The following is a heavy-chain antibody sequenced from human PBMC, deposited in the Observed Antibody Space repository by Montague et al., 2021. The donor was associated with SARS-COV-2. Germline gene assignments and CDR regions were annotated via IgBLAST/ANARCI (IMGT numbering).Heavy chain of an antibody. J-gene: IGHJ4*02. Sequence: SLRLSCAASGFTFSSYWMHWVRQAPGKGLVWVSRINSDGSSTSYSDSVKGLFTISRDDAKNTLYLQMNSLRAEDTAVYYCITMIVVAEDYFDYWGQGTLVTVSS. V-gene: IGHV3-74*01. CDR2: INSDGSST. CDR1: GFTFSSYW. CDR3: ITMIVVAEDYFDY. D-gene: IGHD3-22*01.